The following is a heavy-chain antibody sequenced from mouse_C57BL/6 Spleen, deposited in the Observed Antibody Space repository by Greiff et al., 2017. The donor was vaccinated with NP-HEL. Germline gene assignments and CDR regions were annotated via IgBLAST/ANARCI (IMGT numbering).Heavy chain of an antibody. D-gene: IGHD2-4*01. V-gene: IGHV5-17*01. Sequence: EVHLVESGGGLVKPGGSLKLSCAASGFTFSDYGMHWVRQAPEKGLEWVAYISSGSSTIYYADTVKGRFTISRDNAKNTLFLQMTSLRSEDTAMYYCARRAIYYDYDGDAMDYWGQGTSVTVSS. CDR3: ARRAIYYDYDGDAMDY. J-gene: IGHJ4*01. CDR2: ISSGSSTI. CDR1: GFTFSDYG.